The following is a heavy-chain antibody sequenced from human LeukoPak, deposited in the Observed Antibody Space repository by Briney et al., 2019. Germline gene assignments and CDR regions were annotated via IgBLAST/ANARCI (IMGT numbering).Heavy chain of an antibody. CDR2: FDPEDGET. Sequence: ASVKVSCKASGYTLTELSMHWVRQAPGKGLEWMGGFDPEDGETIYAQKFQGRVTMTEDTSTDTAYMELSSLRSEDTAVYYCATDPSIVGAKGYWGQGTLVTVSS. D-gene: IGHD1-26*01. J-gene: IGHJ4*02. CDR1: GYTLTELS. V-gene: IGHV1-24*01. CDR3: ATDPSIVGAKGY.